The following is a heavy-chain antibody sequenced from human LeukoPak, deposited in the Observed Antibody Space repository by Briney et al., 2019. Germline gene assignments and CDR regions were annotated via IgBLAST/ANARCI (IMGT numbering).Heavy chain of an antibody. Sequence: SVKVSCKASGGTLSSYAISWARQAPGQGLEWMGRIIPILGIANYAQKFQGRVTITADKSTSTAYMELSSLRSEDTAVYYCAREAGYCSGGSCYGMDVWGQGTTVTVSS. V-gene: IGHV1-69*04. CDR1: GGTLSSYA. J-gene: IGHJ6*02. CDR2: IIPILGIA. D-gene: IGHD2-15*01. CDR3: AREAGYCSGGSCYGMDV.